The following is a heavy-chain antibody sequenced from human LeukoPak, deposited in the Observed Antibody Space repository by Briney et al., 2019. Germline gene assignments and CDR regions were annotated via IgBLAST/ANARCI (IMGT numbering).Heavy chain of an antibody. J-gene: IGHJ4*02. D-gene: IGHD6-13*01. CDR3: AKGPYSSSWYTTYYFDY. CDR1: GFTFSSYG. V-gene: IGHV3-23*01. CDR2: ISGSGGST. Sequence: GGSLRLSCAASGFTFSSYGMSWVRQAPGKGLEWVSAISGSGGSTYYADSVKGRFTISRDNSKNTLYLQMNSLRAEDTAVYYCAKGPYSSSWYTTYYFDYWDQGTLVTVSS.